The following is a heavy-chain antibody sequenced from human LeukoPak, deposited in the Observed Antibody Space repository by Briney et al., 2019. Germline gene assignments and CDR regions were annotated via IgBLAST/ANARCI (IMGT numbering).Heavy chain of an antibody. CDR1: GFTFNNYW. J-gene: IGHJ4*02. Sequence: GGSLRLSCAASGFTFNNYWMSWVRQAPGKGLEWVANIKQDGSEKYYVDSVKGRFTISRDNAKNSLFLQINSLRAEDTAVYYCARGSSSSGYYFDYWGQGTLVTVSS. CDR3: ARGSSSSGYYFDY. CDR2: IKQDGSEK. D-gene: IGHD6-6*01. V-gene: IGHV3-7*01.